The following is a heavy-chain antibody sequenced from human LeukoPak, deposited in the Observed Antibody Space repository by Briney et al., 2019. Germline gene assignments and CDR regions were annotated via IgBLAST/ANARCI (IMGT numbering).Heavy chain of an antibody. Sequence: GGSLRLSCAASGFTFSSYAMHWVRQAPGKGLEWVSVIYSDGSTYYADSVKGRFTIFRDNSKNTVFLHMNRLRAEDTAVYYCASYTYWGQGTLVTVSS. CDR3: ASYTY. D-gene: IGHD3-16*01. CDR1: GFTFSSYA. CDR2: IYSDGST. J-gene: IGHJ4*02. V-gene: IGHV3-66*01.